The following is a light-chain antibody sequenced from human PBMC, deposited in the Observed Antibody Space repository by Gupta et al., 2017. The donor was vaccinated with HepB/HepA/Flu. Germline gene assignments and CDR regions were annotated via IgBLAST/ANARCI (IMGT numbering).Light chain of an antibody. CDR1: SSDFGGYKY. V-gene: IGLV2-11*01. Sequence: QSALTQPRSVSGSPGQSVTISCTGTSSDFGGYKYVSWYQQHPGKAPKLMIYDVSTRPSGFPDRFSGSKSGNTASLTISGLQTEDEADYYCCSYAGSLWVFGGGTKLTVL. J-gene: IGLJ3*02. CDR3: CSYAGSLWV. CDR2: DVS.